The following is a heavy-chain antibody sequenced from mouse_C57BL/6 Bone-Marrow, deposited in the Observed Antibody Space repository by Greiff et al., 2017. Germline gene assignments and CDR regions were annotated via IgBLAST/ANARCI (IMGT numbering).Heavy chain of an antibody. V-gene: IGHV1-76*01. CDR2: IDPGSGNT. Sequence: QVQLQQSGAELVRPGASVKLSCKASGYTFTDYYINWVKQRPGQGLEWIARIDPGSGNTYYNEKFKGKATLTAEKSSSTAYMQLSSLTSEDSAVYFCAREGGYYPHFDYWGQGTTLTVSS. CDR1: GYTFTDYY. D-gene: IGHD2-3*01. J-gene: IGHJ2*01. CDR3: AREGGYYPHFDY.